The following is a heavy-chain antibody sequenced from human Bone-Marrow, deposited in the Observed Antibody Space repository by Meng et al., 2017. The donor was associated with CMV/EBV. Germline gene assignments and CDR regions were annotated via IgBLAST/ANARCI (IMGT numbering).Heavy chain of an antibody. CDR2: IKEDGSEE. J-gene: IGHJ4*02. CDR3: AKDKGLRFLEWFAV. CDR1: GFTFGYYY. Sequence: GASQKICCAASGFTFGYYYMSWVRQAPQKGPEWVATIKEDGSEEYYVDSVKGRFTLTRDNAKNSLYLQMNSLRAEDKAVYYCAKDKGLRFLEWFAVRGQETMVTVSS. D-gene: IGHD3-3*01. V-gene: IGHV3-7*01.